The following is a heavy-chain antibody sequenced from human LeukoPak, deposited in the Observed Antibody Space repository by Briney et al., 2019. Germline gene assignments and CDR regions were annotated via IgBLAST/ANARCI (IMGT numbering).Heavy chain of an antibody. D-gene: IGHD3-22*01. V-gene: IGHV1-69*01. CDR2: IIPIFGTA. CDR1: GGTFSSYA. Sequence: SVKVSCKASGGTFSSYAISWVRQAPGQGLEWMGGIIPIFGTANYAQKFQGRVTITADESTSTAYMELSSLRSEDTAVYYCARNPYYYDSSLRWFDPWGREPWSPSPQ. J-gene: IGHJ5*02. CDR3: ARNPYYYDSSLRWFDP.